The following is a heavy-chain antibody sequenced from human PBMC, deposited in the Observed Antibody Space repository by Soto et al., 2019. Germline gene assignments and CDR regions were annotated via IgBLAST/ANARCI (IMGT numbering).Heavy chain of an antibody. D-gene: IGHD3-22*01. CDR2: IYYSGST. Sequence: PSETLSLTCTVSGGSISSYYWSWIRQPPGKGLEWIGYIYYSGSTNYNPSLKSRVTISVDTSKNQFSLKLSSVTAADTAVYYCARDLYYYDSSGYRPNGEHEIYYYYGLDVWGQGTTVTVSS. CDR3: ARDLYYYDSSGYRPNGEHEIYYYYGLDV. V-gene: IGHV4-59*01. J-gene: IGHJ6*01. CDR1: GGSISSYY.